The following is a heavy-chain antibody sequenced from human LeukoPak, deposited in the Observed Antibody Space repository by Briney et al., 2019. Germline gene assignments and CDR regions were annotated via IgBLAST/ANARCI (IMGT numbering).Heavy chain of an antibody. J-gene: IGHJ4*02. CDR2: INPNSGGT. Sequence: GASVKVSCKASGYTFTCYYMHWVRQAPGQGLEWMGWINPNSGGTNYAQKFQGRVTMTRDTSISTAYMELSRLRSDDTAVYYCARAGRHYYDSSGSPFDYWGQGTLVTVSS. D-gene: IGHD3-22*01. CDR1: GYTFTCYY. CDR3: ARAGRHYYDSSGSPFDY. V-gene: IGHV1-2*02.